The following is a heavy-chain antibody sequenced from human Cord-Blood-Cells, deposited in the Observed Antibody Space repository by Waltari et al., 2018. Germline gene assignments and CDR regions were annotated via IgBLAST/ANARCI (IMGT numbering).Heavy chain of an antibody. CDR3: ARLGFGYCSGGSCYYFDY. CDR1: GGSILSISYH. CDR2: IYYSGST. Sequence: QLQLQEAGPGLVKPSETLSLTCPVSGGSILSISYHWGWIGLPPRKGLEGIGSIYYSGSTYYNPALKSRVTISVDTSKNQFSLKLSSVTAADTAVYYCARLGFGYCSGGSCYYFDYWGQGTLVTVSS. V-gene: IGHV4-39*01. D-gene: IGHD2-15*01. J-gene: IGHJ4*02.